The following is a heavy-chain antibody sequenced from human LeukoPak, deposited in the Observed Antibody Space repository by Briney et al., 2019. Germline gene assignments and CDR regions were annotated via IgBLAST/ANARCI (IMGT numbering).Heavy chain of an antibody. CDR2: IYSGGST. Sequence: GGSLRLSCAASGFTVSSNYMSWVRQAPGKGLEWVSVIYSGGSTYYADSVKGRFTISRDNSKNTLYLRMNSLRAEDTAVYYCARADDYGKNYGMDVWGKGTTVTVSS. J-gene: IGHJ6*04. CDR1: GFTVSSNY. V-gene: IGHV3-53*01. CDR3: ARADDYGKNYGMDV. D-gene: IGHD4-17*01.